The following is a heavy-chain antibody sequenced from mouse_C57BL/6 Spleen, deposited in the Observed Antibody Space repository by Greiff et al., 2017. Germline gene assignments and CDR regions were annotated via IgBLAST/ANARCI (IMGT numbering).Heavy chain of an antibody. V-gene: IGHV2-5*01. CDR1: GFSLTSYG. Sequence: QVQLQQSGPGLVQPSQSLSITCTVSGFSLTSYGVHWVRQSPGKGLEWLGVIWRGGSTDYNAAFMSRLSITKDNSKSQVFFKMNSLQADDTAIYXCAKKRGSSYDYDEGLWYFDVWGTGTTVTVSS. D-gene: IGHD2-4*01. CDR3: AKKRGSSYDYDEGLWYFDV. J-gene: IGHJ1*03. CDR2: IWRGGST.